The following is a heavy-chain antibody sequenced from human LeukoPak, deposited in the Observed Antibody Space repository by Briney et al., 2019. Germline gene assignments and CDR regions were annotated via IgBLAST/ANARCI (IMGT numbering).Heavy chain of an antibody. Sequence: ASVTVSCTASGYTFTSYGISWVRQAPGQGLEWMGWISAYNGNTNYAQKLQGRVTMTTDTSTSTAYMELRSLRSDDTAVSYCARVWSIAAAGTRWFDPWGQGTLVTVSS. V-gene: IGHV1-18*01. CDR2: ISAYNGNT. CDR1: GYTFTSYG. CDR3: ARVWSIAAAGTRWFDP. D-gene: IGHD6-13*01. J-gene: IGHJ5*02.